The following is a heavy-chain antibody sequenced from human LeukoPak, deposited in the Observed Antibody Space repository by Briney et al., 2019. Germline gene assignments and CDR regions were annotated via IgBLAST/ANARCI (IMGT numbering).Heavy chain of an antibody. CDR2: ISSSSSMI. Sequence: PGGSLRLSCAASGFSFNTHSMNWVRQAPGKGLEWVSYISSSSSMIYYADSVKGRFTISRDNARNSLYLQMNGLRDEDTAVYYCAREIITMGSNWFDPWGQGTLVTVSS. V-gene: IGHV3-48*02. CDR3: AREIITMGSNWFDP. D-gene: IGHD3-3*01. CDR1: GFSFNTHS. J-gene: IGHJ5*02.